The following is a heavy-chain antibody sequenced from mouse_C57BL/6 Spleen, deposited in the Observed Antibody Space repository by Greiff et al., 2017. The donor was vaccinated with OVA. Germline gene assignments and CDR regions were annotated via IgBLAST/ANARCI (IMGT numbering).Heavy chain of an antibody. CDR1: GYTFTGYW. CDR2: ILPGSGST. Sequence: QVQLQQSGAELMKPGASVKLSCKATGYTFTGYWIEWVKQRPGHGLEWIGEILPGSGSTNYNEKFKGKATFTADPSSNTAYMQLSSLTTEDSAIYYCARKEGVCYDYDGNFDVWGTGTTVTVSS. V-gene: IGHV1-9*01. CDR3: ARKEGVCYDYDGNFDV. J-gene: IGHJ1*03. D-gene: IGHD2-4*01.